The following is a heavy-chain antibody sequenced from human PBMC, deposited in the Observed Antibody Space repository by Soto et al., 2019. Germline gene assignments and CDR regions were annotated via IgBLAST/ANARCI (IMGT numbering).Heavy chain of an antibody. CDR1: GGTFSSYA. J-gene: IGHJ3*02. D-gene: IGHD5-18*01. Sequence: QVQLVQSGAEVKKPGSSVKVSCKASGGTFSSYAISWVRQAPGQGLEWMGGIIPIFGTANYAQKFQGRVTITADEYTSTAYLELSSLRSEDKAVYYCARSKDTAMVTGDFDIWGQGTMVTVSS. V-gene: IGHV1-69*01. CDR2: IIPIFGTA. CDR3: ARSKDTAMVTGDFDI.